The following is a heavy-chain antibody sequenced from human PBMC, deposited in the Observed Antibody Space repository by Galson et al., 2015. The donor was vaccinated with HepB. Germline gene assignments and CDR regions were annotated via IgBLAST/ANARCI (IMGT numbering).Heavy chain of an antibody. CDR3: ARDLHPSVLLWVGELLFHF. CDR1: GFTFSSYA. Sequence: SLRLSCAASGFTFSSYAMSWVRQAPGKGLEWVSSISTSDGTTYYADSVKGRFTISRDNSENTLNLQMNSLRAEDTALYYCARDLHPSVLLWVGELLFHFWGQGTQVTVSS. J-gene: IGHJ4*02. CDR2: ISTSDGTT. D-gene: IGHD3-10*01. V-gene: IGHV3-23*01.